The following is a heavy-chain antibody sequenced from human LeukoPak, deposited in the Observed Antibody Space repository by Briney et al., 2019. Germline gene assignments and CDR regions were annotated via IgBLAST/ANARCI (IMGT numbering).Heavy chain of an antibody. CDR2: IRSKANSYAT. D-gene: IGHD2-8*02. Sequence: GGSLRLSCAASGFTFSGSAMHWVRQASGKGLEWVGRIRSKANSYATAYAALVKGRFTISRDDSKNTAYLQMNSLKTEDTAVCYCTSVVYGDAFDIWGQGTMVTVSS. CDR3: TSVVYGDAFDI. J-gene: IGHJ3*02. CDR1: GFTFSGSA. V-gene: IGHV3-73*01.